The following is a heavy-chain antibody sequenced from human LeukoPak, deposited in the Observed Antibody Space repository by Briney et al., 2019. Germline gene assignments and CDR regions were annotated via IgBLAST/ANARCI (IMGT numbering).Heavy chain of an antibody. Sequence: GASVKASCKASGYTFTSYAMHWVRQAPGQRLEWMGWINAGNGNTKYSQKFQGRVTITSDTSASTAYMELSSLRSEDTAVYYCARDPSDLLWFGELFVWFDPWGQGTLVTVSS. CDR1: GYTFTSYA. D-gene: IGHD3-10*01. CDR2: INAGNGNT. CDR3: ARDPSDLLWFGELFVWFDP. J-gene: IGHJ5*02. V-gene: IGHV1-3*01.